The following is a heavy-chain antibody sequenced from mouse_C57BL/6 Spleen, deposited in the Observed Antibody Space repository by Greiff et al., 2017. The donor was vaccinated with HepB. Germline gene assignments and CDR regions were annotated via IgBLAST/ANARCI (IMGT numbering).Heavy chain of an antibody. V-gene: IGHV5-17*01. D-gene: IGHD2-5*01. Sequence: EVRLVESGGGLVKPGGSLKLSCAASGFTFSDYGMHWVRQAPEKGLEWVAYISSGSSTNYYADTVKGRFTISRDNAKNTLFLQMTSLRSEDTAMYYCATAYYSNCGFAYWGQGTLVTVSA. J-gene: IGHJ3*01. CDR3: ATAYYSNCGFAY. CDR2: ISSGSSTN. CDR1: GFTFSDYG.